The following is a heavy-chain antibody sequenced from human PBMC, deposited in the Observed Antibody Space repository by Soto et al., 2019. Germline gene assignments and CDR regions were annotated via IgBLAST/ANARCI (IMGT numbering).Heavy chain of an antibody. CDR2: ISAYNGNT. CDR3: ARFSGGSYNTYYFYYGMDV. D-gene: IGHD2-15*01. V-gene: IGHV1-18*04. Sequence: GASVKVSCKASGYTFTSYGISWVRQAPGQGLDWMGWISAYNGNTKYAQDLQGRVTMTTDTSTSKAYMELRSLRSDDTAMYYCARFSGGSYNTYYFYYGMDVWGQGTTVTVSS. J-gene: IGHJ6*02. CDR1: GYTFTSYG.